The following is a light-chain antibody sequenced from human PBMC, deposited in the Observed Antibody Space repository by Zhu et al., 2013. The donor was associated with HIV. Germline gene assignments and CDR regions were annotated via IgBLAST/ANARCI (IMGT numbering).Light chain of an antibody. J-gene: IGKJ1*01. V-gene: IGKV1-39*01. Sequence: DIHMTPSPPSLSASVGDRVNITCRASQSVTTFLNWYQQKPGFAPRLLIYGASTLHRGVSPRFSGSGSGTDFTLTITSLQPEDFAGYFCQQTYSSPWTFGRVTQVEI. CDR1: QSVTTF. CDR3: QQTYSSPWT. CDR2: GAS.